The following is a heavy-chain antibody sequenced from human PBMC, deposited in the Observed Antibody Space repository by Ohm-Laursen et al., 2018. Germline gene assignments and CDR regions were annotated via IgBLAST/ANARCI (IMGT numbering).Heavy chain of an antibody. J-gene: IGHJ3*01. CDR1: GGSISSSSYC. Sequence: TLSLTCTVSGGSISSSSYCWGWIRQPPGKGLEWIGNIYYSGSTYYNPSLRSRVSISIHTSQNHFSLKRSSVTATDTAVHYCARAFWNGYNDAFDVWGQGTMVTVSS. CDR2: IYYSGST. CDR3: ARAFWNGYNDAFDV. D-gene: IGHD3-3*01. V-gene: IGHV4-39*01.